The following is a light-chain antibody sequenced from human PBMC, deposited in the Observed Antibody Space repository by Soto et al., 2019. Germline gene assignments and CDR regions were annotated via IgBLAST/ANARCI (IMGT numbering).Light chain of an antibody. J-gene: IGLJ3*02. V-gene: IGLV1-40*01. Sequence: QSVLTQSPSVSGAPGQRVTISCTGSSSNTGAGYDVHWYQQFPGTVPKLLIYGNRNRPSGVPDRFSGSKSGTSASLAITGLQAEDEADYYRQSYDSSLNIWVFGGGTQLTVL. CDR1: SSNTGAGYD. CDR2: GNR. CDR3: QSYDSSLNIWV.